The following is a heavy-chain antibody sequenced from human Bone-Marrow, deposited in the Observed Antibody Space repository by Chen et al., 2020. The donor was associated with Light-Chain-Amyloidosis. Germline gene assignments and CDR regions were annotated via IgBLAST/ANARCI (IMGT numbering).Heavy chain of an antibody. CDR2: SYPDDSDA. Sequence: EVQLEQSGPEVKKPGESLKISCKGSGNTFPNYWIGWVRQMPGKGLEWMGVSYPDDSDARYSPSFEGQVTISADKSITTAYLQWRSLKASDTAMYYCARRRDGYNFDYWGQGTLVTVSS. D-gene: IGHD5-12*01. CDR3: ARRRDGYNFDY. CDR1: GNTFPNYW. J-gene: IGHJ4*02. V-gene: IGHV5-51*01.